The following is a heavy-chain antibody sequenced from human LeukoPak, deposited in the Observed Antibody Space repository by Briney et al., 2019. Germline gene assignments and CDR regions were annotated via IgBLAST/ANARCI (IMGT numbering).Heavy chain of an antibody. CDR1: GFTFTNYG. CDR3: ARVETPTFYDAFDL. D-gene: IGHD2/OR15-2a*01. Sequence: ASVKVSCKASGFTFTNYGISWVRQAPGQGLEWMGWISAFNGNTHYAQKFQGRVTMTTDTSTSTAYMELRSLRSDDTAVYYCARVETPTFYDAFDLWGQGTMVTVSS. V-gene: IGHV1-18*01. CDR2: ISAFNGNT. J-gene: IGHJ3*01.